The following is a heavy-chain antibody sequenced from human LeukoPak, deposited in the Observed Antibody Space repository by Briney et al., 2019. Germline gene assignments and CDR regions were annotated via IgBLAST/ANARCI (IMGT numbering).Heavy chain of an antibody. D-gene: IGHD2-8*01. J-gene: IGHJ3*02. CDR3: ARESDNGGNHDAFDI. CDR1: GFIFSDYS. Sequence: GGSLRLSCAASGFIFSDYSMNWVRQAPGKGLGWVSSISSHSSYIYYADSVKGRFTISRDNAKNSLFLQMNTLRAEDMAVYYCARESDNGGNHDAFDIWGQGTMVTVSS. CDR2: ISSHSSYI. V-gene: IGHV3-21*01.